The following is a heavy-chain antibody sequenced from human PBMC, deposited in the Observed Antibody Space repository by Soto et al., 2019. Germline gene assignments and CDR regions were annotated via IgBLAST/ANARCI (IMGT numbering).Heavy chain of an antibody. Sequence: QVQLQQWGAGLLKPSETLSLNCAVNGGSLSGYYWSWIRQPPGKGLEWIGEIKDGGRTNSSPSLNGRPTISSDTPNNQFSLRLYSVTAADAGVYYCARGQEGVVATHWDQGTLVTVSS. J-gene: IGHJ4*02. CDR3: ARGQEGVVATH. CDR1: GGSLSGYY. V-gene: IGHV4-34*01. CDR2: IKDGGRT. D-gene: IGHD5-12*01.